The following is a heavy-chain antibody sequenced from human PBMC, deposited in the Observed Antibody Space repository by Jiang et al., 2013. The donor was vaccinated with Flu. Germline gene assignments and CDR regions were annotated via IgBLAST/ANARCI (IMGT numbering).Heavy chain of an antibody. CDR3: ARWKFPYSNYVEEYYFDY. J-gene: IGHJ4*02. CDR1: GGSISSGGYY. Sequence: PGLVKPSQTLSLTCTVSGGSISSGGYYWSWIRQHPGKGLEWIGYIYYSGSTYYNPSLKSRVTISVDTSKNQFSLKLSSVTAADTAVYYCARWKFPYSNYVEEYYFDYWGQGTLVTVSS. V-gene: IGHV4-31*03. D-gene: IGHD4-11*01. CDR2: IYYSGST.